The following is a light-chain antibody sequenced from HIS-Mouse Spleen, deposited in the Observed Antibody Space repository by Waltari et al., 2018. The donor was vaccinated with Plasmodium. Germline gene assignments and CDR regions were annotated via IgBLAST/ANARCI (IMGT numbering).Light chain of an antibody. V-gene: IGLV2-23*01. Sequence: QSALTQPASVSGSPGQSITISCTGTSSDGGSYNLVSGYQQHPGKAPKLMIYEGSKRPSGVSNRFSGSKSGNTASLTISGLQAEDEADYYCCSYAGSSTNWVFGGGTKLTVL. CDR3: CSYAGSSTNWV. CDR1: SSDGGSYNL. CDR2: EGS. J-gene: IGLJ3*02.